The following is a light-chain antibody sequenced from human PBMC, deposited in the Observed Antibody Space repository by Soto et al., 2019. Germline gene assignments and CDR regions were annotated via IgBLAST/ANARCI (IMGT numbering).Light chain of an antibody. CDR3: QPRYNWPRT. V-gene: IGKV3-11*01. J-gene: IGKJ1*01. CDR1: EDVGNS. Sequence: DIVLTQSPAILSLSPGERATLSCRASEDVGNSLAWYQQRPGQSPRLLIYDVSNRATGIPSRFSGSDSGADFTLTISSLEPDDFAIYYCQPRYNWPRTFGQGTRVEI. CDR2: DVS.